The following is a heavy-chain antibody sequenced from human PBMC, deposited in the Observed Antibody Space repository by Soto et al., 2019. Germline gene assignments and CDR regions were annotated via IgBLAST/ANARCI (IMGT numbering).Heavy chain of an antibody. CDR3: ARTAGSGWYLLY. CDR2: VTGSAGHT. Sequence: HPGGSLRLSCAASGFTFSDYAMNWVRQAPGRGLEWLAGVTGSAGHTFYADSVKGRFSASRDNSNNTFYLQMSSLRAEDTAVYYCARTAGSGWYLLYRGQGTLVTVSS. CDR1: GFTFSDYA. D-gene: IGHD6-19*01. J-gene: IGHJ4*02. V-gene: IGHV3-23*01.